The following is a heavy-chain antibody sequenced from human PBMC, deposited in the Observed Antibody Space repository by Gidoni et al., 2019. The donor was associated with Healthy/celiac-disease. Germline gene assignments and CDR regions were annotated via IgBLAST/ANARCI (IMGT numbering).Heavy chain of an antibody. J-gene: IGHJ4*02. V-gene: IGHV4-34*01. CDR2: INHSGRT. Sequence: QVQLQQWGAGLLKPSETLSLTCALYGGSFSGYYWSWIRQPPGKGLEWIGEINHSGRTNYNPSLKSRVTISVDTSKNQFSLKLSSVTAADTAVYYCARAESSEPFDYWGQGTLVTVSS. D-gene: IGHD1-26*01. CDR3: ARAESSEPFDY. CDR1: GGSFSGYY.